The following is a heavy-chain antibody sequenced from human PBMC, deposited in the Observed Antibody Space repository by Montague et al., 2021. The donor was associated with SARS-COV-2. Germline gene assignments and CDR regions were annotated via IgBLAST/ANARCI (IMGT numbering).Heavy chain of an antibody. J-gene: IGHJ6*03. CDR3: AGDFYYYMDV. CDR2: IKQDGSDK. CDR1: GFTFSTNL. Sequence: SLRLSCAASGFTFSTNLMSWVRQAPGKGLEWVANIKQDGSDKFYVDSVKGRFTLSTDNAKNSVYLQMDGLRPEDTAVYYCAGDFYYYMDVWGKGTTVTVSS. V-gene: IGHV3-7*01.